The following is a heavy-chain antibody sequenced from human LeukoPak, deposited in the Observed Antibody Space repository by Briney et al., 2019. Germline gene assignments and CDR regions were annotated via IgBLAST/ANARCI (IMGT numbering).Heavy chain of an antibody. V-gene: IGHV4-38-2*02. CDR3: ARTGMVGDYYYMDV. D-gene: IGHD1-26*01. CDR1: GYFIRSGFY. J-gene: IGHJ6*03. CDR2: FYHSGSI. Sequence: TSETLSLTCTVSGYFIRSGFYWGWIRQPPGKGLEWIGSFYHSGSIYYNPSLKSRVTMSVDTSKNQFSLKLRSVTAVDTAVYYCARTGMVGDYYYMDVWGKGTTVTVSS.